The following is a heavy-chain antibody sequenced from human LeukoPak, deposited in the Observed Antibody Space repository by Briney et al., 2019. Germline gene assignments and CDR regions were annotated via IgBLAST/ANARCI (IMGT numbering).Heavy chain of an antibody. V-gene: IGHV3-23*01. CDR3: AKSSRPRYYYDSSGYYKGFDY. CDR2: ISGSGGST. Sequence: GGSLRLSCAASGFTFSSYAMSWVRQAPGKGLGWVSAISGSGGSTYYADSVKGRFTISRDNSKNTLYLQMNSLRAEDTAVYYCAKSSRPRYYYDSSGYYKGFDYWGQGTLVTVSS. J-gene: IGHJ4*02. CDR1: GFTFSSYA. D-gene: IGHD3-22*01.